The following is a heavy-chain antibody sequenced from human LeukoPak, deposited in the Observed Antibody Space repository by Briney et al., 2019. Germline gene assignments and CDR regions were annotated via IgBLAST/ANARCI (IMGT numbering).Heavy chain of an antibody. Sequence: SGTLSLTCAFSGDSISSSDWWSWVRQPPGKGLEWSGEVYHSGSTNYNPSLRSRVTISVDKSKKQFSLKLSSVTAADTAVYYCARGVRGYFGSGTSSRPFDYWGQGTLVTVSS. D-gene: IGHD3-10*01. CDR2: VYHSGST. CDR1: GDSISSSDW. CDR3: ARGVRGYFGSGTSSRPFDY. J-gene: IGHJ4*02. V-gene: IGHV4-4*02.